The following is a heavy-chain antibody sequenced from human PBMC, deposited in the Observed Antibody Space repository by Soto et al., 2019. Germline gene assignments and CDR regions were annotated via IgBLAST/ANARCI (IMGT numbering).Heavy chain of an antibody. CDR1: GYTFTDYY. V-gene: IGHV1-2*02. Sequence: SVKVSCKSSGYTFTDYYMHWVRQAPGQGLEWMGWINPNSGGTNYAQKFQGRVTMTRDTSISTAYMELSRLRSDDTAVYYCARASSRYSYGYDYYYGMDVWGQGTTVTVSS. CDR2: INPNSGGT. J-gene: IGHJ6*02. D-gene: IGHD5-18*01. CDR3: ARASSRYSYGYDYYYGMDV.